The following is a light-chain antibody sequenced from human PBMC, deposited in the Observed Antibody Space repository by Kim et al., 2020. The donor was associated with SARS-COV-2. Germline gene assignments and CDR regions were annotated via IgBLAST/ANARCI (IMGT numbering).Light chain of an antibody. V-gene: IGLV3-1*01. CDR2: QDS. Sequence: SESPGQTASITCSGDKLGDKYACWYQQKPGQSPVLVIYQDSKRPSGIPERFSGSNSGNTATLTISGTQAMDEADYYWQAWDSSTVFGGGTKLTVL. CDR3: QAWDSSTV. CDR1: KLGDKY. J-gene: IGLJ3*02.